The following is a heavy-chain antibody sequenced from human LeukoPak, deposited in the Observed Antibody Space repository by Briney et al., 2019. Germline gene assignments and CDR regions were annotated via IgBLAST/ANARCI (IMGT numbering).Heavy chain of an antibody. D-gene: IGHD6-19*01. CDR1: GGTFSSYA. CDR3: ASLVQWPEGVDY. J-gene: IGHJ4*02. CDR2: IIPIFGTA. V-gene: IGHV1-69*13. Sequence: SVKVSCKASGGTFSSYAISWVRQAPGQGLEWMGGIIPIFGTANYAQKFQGRVKITADESTSTAYMELSSLRSEDTAVYYCASLVQWPEGVDYWGQGTLVTVSS.